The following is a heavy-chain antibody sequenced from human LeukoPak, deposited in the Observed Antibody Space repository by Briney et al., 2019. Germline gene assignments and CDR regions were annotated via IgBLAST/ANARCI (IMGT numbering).Heavy chain of an antibody. V-gene: IGHV1-24*01. Sequence: ASVKVSCKVSGYTLTELSMHWVRQAPGKGLEWMGGFDPEDGETIYAQKFQGRVTMTEDTSTDTAYMELSSLRSEDTAVYYCATGLVDTAMPTEDYWGQGTLVTVSS. D-gene: IGHD5-18*01. J-gene: IGHJ4*02. CDR1: GYTLTELS. CDR2: FDPEDGET. CDR3: ATGLVDTAMPTEDY.